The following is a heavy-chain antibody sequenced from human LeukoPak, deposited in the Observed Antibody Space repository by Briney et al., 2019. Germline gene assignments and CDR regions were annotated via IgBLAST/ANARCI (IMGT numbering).Heavy chain of an antibody. V-gene: IGHV4-38-2*02. D-gene: IGHD6-13*01. Sequence: SETLSLTCTVSGYSISSGYYWGWIRQPPGKGLEWIGNNYHSGSTFYNPSLKSRVTIPVDTSKNQFSLKLSSVTAADTAVYYCARGYSSSWYFNWFDPWGQGSLVTVSS. J-gene: IGHJ5*02. CDR1: GYSISSGYY. CDR3: ARGYSSSWYFNWFDP. CDR2: NYHSGST.